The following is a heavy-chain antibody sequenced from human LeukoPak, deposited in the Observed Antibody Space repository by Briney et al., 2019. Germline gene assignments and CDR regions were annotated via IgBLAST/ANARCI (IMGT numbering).Heavy chain of an antibody. V-gene: IGHV1-2*02. Sequence: ASVKVSCKASGYTFTAYYMHWVRQAPGQGPEWMGWINPNSGVTNYAQKFQGRVIMTSDTSISTAYMEFSRLRSDDTAMYYCARDLGVTVRPFSLFYWGQGTLVTVPS. CDR1: GYTFTAYY. J-gene: IGHJ4*02. CDR2: INPNSGVT. D-gene: IGHD6-6*01. CDR3: ARDLGVTVRPFSLFY.